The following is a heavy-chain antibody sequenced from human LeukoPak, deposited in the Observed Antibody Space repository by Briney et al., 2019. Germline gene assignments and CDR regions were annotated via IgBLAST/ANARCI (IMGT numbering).Heavy chain of an antibody. CDR3: ARGYYYDSRGYYYARVPYYFDY. CDR2: IYYSGST. CDR1: GGSISSYY. D-gene: IGHD3-22*01. V-gene: IGHV4-59*08. Sequence: PSETLSLTCTVSGGSISSYYWSWIRQPPGKGLEWIGYIYYSGSTNYNPSLKSRVTISVDTSKNQFSLKLSSVTAADTAVYYCARGYYYDSRGYYYARVPYYFDYWGQGTLVTVSS. J-gene: IGHJ4*02.